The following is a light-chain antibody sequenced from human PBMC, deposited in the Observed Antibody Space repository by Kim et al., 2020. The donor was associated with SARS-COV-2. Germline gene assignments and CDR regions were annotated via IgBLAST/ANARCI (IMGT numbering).Light chain of an antibody. V-gene: IGLV3-1*01. Sequence: SYELTQPPSVSVSPGQTASITCSGDKLGNKYACWYQQKSGQSPVLVIYQDNRRPSGIPERFSGSNSGDTATLTISGTQAMDEADYYCQAWDTITDVVFGGGTQLTVL. CDR3: QAWDTITDVV. CDR2: QDN. CDR1: KLGNKY. J-gene: IGLJ2*01.